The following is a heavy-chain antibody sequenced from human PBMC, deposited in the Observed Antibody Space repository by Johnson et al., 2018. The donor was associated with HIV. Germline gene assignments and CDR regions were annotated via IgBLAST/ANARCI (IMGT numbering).Heavy chain of an antibody. CDR1: GFTFSSYD. CDR3: ARDGRDLATRGGFDI. Sequence: VQLVESGGGLIQPGGSLRLSCAASGFTFSSYDMHWVRQATGKGLEWVSAIGTAGDTYYPGSVKGRFTISRENAKNSLYLQMNSLRPEDTAVYYCARDGRDLATRGGFDIWGPGTVVTVSS. D-gene: IGHD5-24*01. J-gene: IGHJ3*02. V-gene: IGHV3-13*01. CDR2: IGTAGDT.